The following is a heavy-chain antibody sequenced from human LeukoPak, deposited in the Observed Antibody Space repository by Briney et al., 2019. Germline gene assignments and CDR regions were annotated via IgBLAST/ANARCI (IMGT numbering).Heavy chain of an antibody. CDR3: ARRYYYNLGSFPFDF. J-gene: IGHJ4*02. CDR1: GGPFSGYF. CDR2: IHNSGTT. D-gene: IGHD3-10*01. V-gene: IGHV4-34*01. Sequence: KPSETLSLTCAVSGGPFSGYFWSWIRQSSGKGPEWIGEIHNSGTTNYNPSLNSRVTISEDTSKNQFYLNLSSVTAADTAVYYCARRYYYNLGSFPFDFWGQGTLVTVSS.